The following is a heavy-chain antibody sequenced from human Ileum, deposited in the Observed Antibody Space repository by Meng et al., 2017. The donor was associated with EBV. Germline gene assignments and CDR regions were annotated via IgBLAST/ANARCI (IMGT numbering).Heavy chain of an antibody. CDR2: IKSLGDGGTT. CDR1: GFTFPNAW. J-gene: IGHJ4*02. D-gene: IGHD3-16*01. Sequence: EVQLVESGGGLVKQGGSLRVSCAASGFTFPNAWMSWVRQAPGKGLEWVGRIKSLGDGGTTEYAAPVKGRFTISRDDSKNTLYLEMNNLKTEDTAVYYCTTVAYLGVTPRYYFDFWGQGTLVTVSS. CDR3: TTVAYLGVTPRYYFDF. V-gene: IGHV3-15*01.